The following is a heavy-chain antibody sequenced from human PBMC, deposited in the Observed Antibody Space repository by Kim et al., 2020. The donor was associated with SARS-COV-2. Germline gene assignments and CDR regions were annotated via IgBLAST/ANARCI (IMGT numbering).Heavy chain of an antibody. J-gene: IGHJ6*01. V-gene: IGHV3-13*01. CDR1: GFTFSRYD. D-gene: IGHD6-19*01. CDR3: ARASDSTGWYDYYYGMDV. Sequence: GGSLRLSCAAAGFTFSRYDIHWVRQTPGEGLEWVSAIGTAGDTHYVDSVKGRFTVYREHAKNSVLLQMNSLRAGDTAVYYCARASDSTGWYDYYYGMDV. CDR2: IGTAGDT.